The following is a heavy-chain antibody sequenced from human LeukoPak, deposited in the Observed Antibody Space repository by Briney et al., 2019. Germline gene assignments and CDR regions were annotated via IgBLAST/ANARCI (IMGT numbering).Heavy chain of an antibody. J-gene: IGHJ4*02. Sequence: SETLSLTCTVSGGSISSGGYYWSWIRQHPGKGLEWIGYIYYSGSTYYNPSLKSRVTISVDTSKNQFSLKLSSVTAADTAVYYCARVGGSGWYVDYWGQGTLVTVSS. D-gene: IGHD6-19*01. CDR2: IYYSGST. CDR3: ARVGGSGWYVDY. CDR1: GGSISSGGYY. V-gene: IGHV4-31*03.